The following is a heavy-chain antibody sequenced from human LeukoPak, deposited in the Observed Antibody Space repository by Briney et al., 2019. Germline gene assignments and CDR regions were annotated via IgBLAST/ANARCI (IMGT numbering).Heavy chain of an antibody. Sequence: PGGSLRLSCAASGFTVSSNYMSWVRQAPGKGLEWVSAISGSGGSTYYADSVKGRFTISRDNSKNTLYLQMNSLRAEDTAVYYCAKDLLSEIPTPDYWGQGTLVTVSS. CDR3: AKDLLSEIPTPDY. CDR2: ISGSGGST. J-gene: IGHJ4*02. D-gene: IGHD3-16*02. CDR1: GFTVSSNY. V-gene: IGHV3-23*01.